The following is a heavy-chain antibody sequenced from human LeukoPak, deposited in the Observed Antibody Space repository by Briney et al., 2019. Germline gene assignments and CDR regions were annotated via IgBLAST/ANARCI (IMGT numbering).Heavy chain of an antibody. CDR3: ASTSSSWYYLDY. V-gene: IGHV3-30*04. D-gene: IGHD6-13*01. CDR2: ISYDGSNK. Sequence: GGSLRLSCAASGFTFSSYAMHWVRQAPGKGLEWVAVISYDGSNKYYTDSVKGRFTISRDNSKNTLYLQMNSLRAEDTAVYYCASTSSSWYYLDYWGQGTLVTVSS. J-gene: IGHJ4*02. CDR1: GFTFSSYA.